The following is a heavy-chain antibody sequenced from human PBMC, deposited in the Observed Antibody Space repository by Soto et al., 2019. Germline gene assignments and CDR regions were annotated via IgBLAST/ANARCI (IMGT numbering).Heavy chain of an antibody. V-gene: IGHV4-31*03. CDR2: IYYSGST. D-gene: IGHD3-3*01. Sequence: PSETLSLTCTVSGGSISSGGYYWIWIRHHPGKGLEWIGYIYYSGSTYYNPSLKSRVTISVDTSKNQFSLKLSSVTAADTAVYYCARDRWGSDYDFWSGSGTDAFDIWGQGTMVTVSS. CDR1: GGSISSGGYY. J-gene: IGHJ3*02. CDR3: ARDRWGSDYDFWSGSGTDAFDI.